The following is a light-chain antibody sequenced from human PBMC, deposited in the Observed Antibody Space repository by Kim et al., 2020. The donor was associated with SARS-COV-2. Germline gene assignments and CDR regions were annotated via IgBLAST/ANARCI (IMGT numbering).Light chain of an antibody. V-gene: IGKV1-9*01. J-gene: IGKJ1*01. CDR3: QQLNSYLSVT. CDR1: QGISSY. CDR2: AAS. Sequence: DIQLTQSPSFLSASVGDRVTITCRASQGISSYLAWYQQKPGKAPKLLIYAASTLQSGVPSRFSGSGSGTEFTLTISSLQPEDFATYYCQQLNSYLSVTFGQGTKVDIK.